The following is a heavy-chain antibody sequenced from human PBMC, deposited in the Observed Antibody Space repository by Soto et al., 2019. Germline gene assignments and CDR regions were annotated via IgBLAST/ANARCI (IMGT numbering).Heavy chain of an antibody. CDR1: GGSISSYY. Sequence: TLSLTCTVSGGSISSYYWSWIRQPPGKGLEWIGYIYYSGSTNYNPSLKSRVTISVDTSKNQFSLKLSSVTAADTAVYYCARVTNTWNYYAFFIWAQGTMFTFS. J-gene: IGHJ3*02. CDR3: ARVTNTWNYYAFFI. V-gene: IGHV4-59*01. D-gene: IGHD1-7*01. CDR2: IYYSGST.